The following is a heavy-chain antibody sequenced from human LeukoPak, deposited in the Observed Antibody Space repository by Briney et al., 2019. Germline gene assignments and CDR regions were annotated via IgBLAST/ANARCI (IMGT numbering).Heavy chain of an antibody. CDR2: IYPHDSET. CDR1: GYSFTNYW. V-gene: IGHV5-51*01. J-gene: IGHJ4*02. Sequence: PGESLKISCKGSGYSFTNYWIGWVRQKPGKGLEWMGIIYPHDSETTYSPSFQGQVTISADKSINTAYLQWSGLRASDTAIYYCARQKSSNDPFDFWGQGTLVTVSS. CDR3: ARQKSSNDPFDF. D-gene: IGHD6-6*01.